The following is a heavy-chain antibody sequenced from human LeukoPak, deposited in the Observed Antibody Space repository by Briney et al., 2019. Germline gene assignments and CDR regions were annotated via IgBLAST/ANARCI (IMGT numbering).Heavy chain of an antibody. CDR1: GGTFSSYA. V-gene: IGHV1-69*13. CDR2: IIPIFRTT. Sequence: ASVKVSCKASGGTFSSYAISWVRQAPGQGLEWMGGIIPIFRTTNYAQNFQGRITITADESTSTAYMELRSLRSDDTAVYYCASGGQWATTFDYWGQGTLVTVSS. J-gene: IGHJ4*02. CDR3: ASGGQWATTFDY. D-gene: IGHD1-26*01.